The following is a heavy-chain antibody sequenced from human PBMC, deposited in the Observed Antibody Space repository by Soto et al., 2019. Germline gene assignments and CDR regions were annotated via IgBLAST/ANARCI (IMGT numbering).Heavy chain of an antibody. CDR1: GYTFTSYG. J-gene: IGHJ6*02. CDR3: ARDDSRSTPQLYYYCYGMDV. CDR2: ISAYNGNT. D-gene: IGHD6-6*01. Sequence: QVQLVQSGAEVKKPGASVKVSCKASGYTFTSYGISWVRQAPGQGLEWMGWISAYNGNTNYAQKLQGRVTMTTDTATSTAYMELRSLRSDDTAVYYCARDDSRSTPQLYYYCYGMDVWGQGTTVTVS. V-gene: IGHV1-18*04.